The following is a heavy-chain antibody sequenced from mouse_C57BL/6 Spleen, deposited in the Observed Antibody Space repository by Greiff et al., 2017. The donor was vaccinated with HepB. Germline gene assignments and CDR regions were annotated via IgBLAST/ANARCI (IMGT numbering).Heavy chain of an antibody. Sequence: EVQLQESGPGLVKPSQSLSLTCSVTGYSITSGYYWNWIRQFPGNKLEWMGYISYDGSNNYNPSLKNRISITRDTSKNQFFLKLNSVTTEDTATYYCARLQGGYFDVWGTGTTVTVSS. V-gene: IGHV3-6*01. CDR1: GYSITSGYY. CDR3: ARLQGGYFDV. CDR2: ISYDGSN. J-gene: IGHJ1*03.